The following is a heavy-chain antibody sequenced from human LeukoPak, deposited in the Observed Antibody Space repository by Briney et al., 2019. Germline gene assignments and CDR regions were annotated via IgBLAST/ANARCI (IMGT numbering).Heavy chain of an antibody. CDR1: GYTFTSYD. CDR2: MNPNSGNT. V-gene: IGHV1-8*01. Sequence: ASVKVSCKASGYTFTSYDINWVRQATGQGLEWMGWMNPNSGNTGYAQKLQGRVTMTTDTSTSTAYMELRSLRSDDTAVYYCARVRRYCSSTSCFWFDPWGQGTLVTVSS. D-gene: IGHD2-2*01. J-gene: IGHJ5*02. CDR3: ARVRRYCSSTSCFWFDP.